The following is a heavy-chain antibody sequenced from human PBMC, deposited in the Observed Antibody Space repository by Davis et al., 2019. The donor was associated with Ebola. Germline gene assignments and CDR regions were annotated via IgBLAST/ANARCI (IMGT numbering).Heavy chain of an antibody. V-gene: IGHV3-21*01. CDR2: ISSSSSYI. CDR3: ARDLRAG. Sequence: GGSLRLSCAASGFTFRSFSMNWVRQAPGKGLEWVSSISSSSSYIYYADSLEGRFTISRDNAKNSLYLQMNSLRAEDTAVYYCARDLRAGWGQGTLVTVSS. CDR1: GFTFRSFS. J-gene: IGHJ4*02.